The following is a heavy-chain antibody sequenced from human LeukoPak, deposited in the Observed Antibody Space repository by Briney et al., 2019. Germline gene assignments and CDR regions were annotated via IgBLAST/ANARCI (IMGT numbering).Heavy chain of an antibody. CDR1: GYTFTGYY. CDR2: INPNSGGT. D-gene: IGHD3-16*02. V-gene: IGHV1-2*06. J-gene: IGHJ4*02. CDR3: ARVARGDYVWGSYRHPYDY. Sequence: GASVKVSCKASGYTFTGYYMHWVRQAPGQGLEWMGRINPNSGGTNYAQKFQGRVTMTRDTSISTAYMELSRLRSDDTAVYYCARVARGDYVWGSYRHPYDYWGQGTLVTVSS.